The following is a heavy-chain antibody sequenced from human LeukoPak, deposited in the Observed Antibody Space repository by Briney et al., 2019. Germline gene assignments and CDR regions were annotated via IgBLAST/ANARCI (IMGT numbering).Heavy chain of an antibody. CDR2: IKQDGSEK. J-gene: IGHJ6*03. CDR1: VFTFSNYA. CDR3: AREKETLLSITMVRGLIRRHYYMDV. V-gene: IGHV3-7*01. Sequence: GGSLRLSCAASVFTFSNYAMTWVRQAPGKGLEWVANIKQDGSEKYYVDSVRGRFTISRDNAKNSLYLQMNSLRAEDTAVYYCAREKETLLSITMVRGLIRRHYYMDVWGKGTTVTISS. D-gene: IGHD3-10*01.